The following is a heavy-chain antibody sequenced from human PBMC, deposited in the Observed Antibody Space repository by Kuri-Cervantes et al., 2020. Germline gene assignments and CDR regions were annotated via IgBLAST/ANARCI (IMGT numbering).Heavy chain of an antibody. CDR2: ISSSSSTI. Sequence: GESLKISCAASGFTFSSCSMNWVRQAPGKGLEWVSYISSSSSTIYYADSVKGRFTISRDNAKNSLYLQMNSLRAEDTALYYCAKDLSVAGPDDAFDIWGQGTMVTVSS. CDR3: AKDLSVAGPDDAFDI. CDR1: GFTFSSCS. V-gene: IGHV3-48*01. D-gene: IGHD6-19*01. J-gene: IGHJ3*02.